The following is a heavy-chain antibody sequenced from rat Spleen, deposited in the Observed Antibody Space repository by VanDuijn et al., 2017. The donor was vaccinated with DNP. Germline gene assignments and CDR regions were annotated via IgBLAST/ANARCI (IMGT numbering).Heavy chain of an antibody. Sequence: EVQLVESGGGLVQPGRSLKLSCAASGFTFSNYGMAWVRQAPTKGLEWVASISTGGGNTYYGDSVKGRFTISRDTAKSTLYLQMNSLRSEDTATYYCVRWNSGHFDYWGQGVMVTVSS. V-gene: IGHV5S13*01. J-gene: IGHJ2*01. CDR2: ISTGGGNT. D-gene: IGHD4-3*01. CDR1: GFTFSNYG. CDR3: VRWNSGHFDY.